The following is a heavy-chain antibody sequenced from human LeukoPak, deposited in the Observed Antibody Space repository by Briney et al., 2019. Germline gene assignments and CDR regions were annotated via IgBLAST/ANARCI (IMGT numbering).Heavy chain of an antibody. V-gene: IGHV3-23*01. CDR2: ISGSGGST. D-gene: IGHD2-2*01. CDR1: GFTFSSYA. CDR3: AKDRYCSSTSCYGSPDY. J-gene: IGHJ4*02. Sequence: GRSLRLSCAASGFTFSSYAMSWVRQAPGKGLEWVSAISGSGGSTYYADSVKGRFTISRDNSKNTLYLQMNRLRDEDTALFYCAKDRYCSSTSCYGSPDYWGQGTLVTVSS.